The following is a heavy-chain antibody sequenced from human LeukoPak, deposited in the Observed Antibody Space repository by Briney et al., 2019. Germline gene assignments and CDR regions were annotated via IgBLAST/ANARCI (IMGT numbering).Heavy chain of an antibody. V-gene: IGHV1-69*05. Sequence: SVKVSCKASGGTFSSYAISWVRQAPGQGLEWMGGIIPIFGTANYAQKFQGRVTITTDESTSTAYMELSSLRPEDTAVYYCARGYCTNGVCYTREDSDAFDIWGQGTMVTVSS. J-gene: IGHJ3*02. D-gene: IGHD2-8*01. CDR3: ARGYCTNGVCYTREDSDAFDI. CDR2: IIPIFGTA. CDR1: GGTFSSYA.